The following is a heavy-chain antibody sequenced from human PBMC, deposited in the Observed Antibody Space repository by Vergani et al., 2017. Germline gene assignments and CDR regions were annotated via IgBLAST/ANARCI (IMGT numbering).Heavy chain of an antibody. CDR3: ATPGYGGNFTPYY. D-gene: IGHD4-23*01. CDR2: IKQDGSEK. Sequence: EVQLLESGGGLVQPGGSLRLSCAASGFTFSSYWMSWVRQAPGKGLEWVANIKQDGSEKYYVDSVKGRFTISRDNAKNSLYLQMNSLRAEDTAVYYCATPGYGGNFTPYYWGQGTLVTVSS. J-gene: IGHJ4*02. CDR1: GFTFSSYW. V-gene: IGHV3-7*03.